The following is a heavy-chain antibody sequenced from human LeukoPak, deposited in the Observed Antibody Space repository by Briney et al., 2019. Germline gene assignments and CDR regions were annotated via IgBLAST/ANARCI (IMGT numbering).Heavy chain of an antibody. J-gene: IGHJ3*02. CDR3: ARDIGSGSYFNYAFDI. Sequence: IPSETLSLTCTVSGGSISSSSYYWGWIRQPPGKGLEWIGYIYYSGSTYYNPSLKSRVTISVDTSKNQFSLKLSSVTAADTAVYYCARDIGSGSYFNYAFDIWGQGTMVTVSS. D-gene: IGHD1-26*01. CDR1: GGSISSSSYY. V-gene: IGHV4-31*03. CDR2: IYYSGST.